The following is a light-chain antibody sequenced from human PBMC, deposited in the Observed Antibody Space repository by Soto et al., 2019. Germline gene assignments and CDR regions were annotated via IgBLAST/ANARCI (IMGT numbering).Light chain of an antibody. CDR2: AAS. J-gene: IGKJ1*01. CDR3: HQSYSPRT. V-gene: IGKV1-39*01. Sequence: DIQMTQSRSSLSASVGDRFSVPCRASQSISSYLNWFKQKPGKAPKLLIYAASTLQSGVPSSFSGSGSGTDFTLTISSMKPEDSATYYCHQSYSPRTFGQGTKVDIK. CDR1: QSISSY.